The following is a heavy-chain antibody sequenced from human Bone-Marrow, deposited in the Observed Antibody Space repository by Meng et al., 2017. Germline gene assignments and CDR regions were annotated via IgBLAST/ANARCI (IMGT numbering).Heavy chain of an antibody. D-gene: IGHD3-3*01. J-gene: IGHJ3*02. CDR3: ARERLPSYDFWSGYYPVSAFDI. CDR2: ISAYNGNT. V-gene: IGHV1-18*01. Sequence: ASVKVSCKASGYTFTSYGISWVRQAPGQGLEWMGWISAYNGNTNYAQKLQGRVTMTTDTSTSTAYMELRSLRSDDTAVYYCARERLPSYDFWSGYYPVSAFDIWGQGTMVTVSS. CDR1: GYTFTSYG.